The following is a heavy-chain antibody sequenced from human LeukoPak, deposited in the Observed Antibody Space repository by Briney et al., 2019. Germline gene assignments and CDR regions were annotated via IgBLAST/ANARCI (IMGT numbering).Heavy chain of an antibody. V-gene: IGHV4-39*07. CDR1: GGSNSSSSYY. CDR2: IYYSGST. Sequence: PSEILSLTCTVSGGSNSSSSYYWGWIRQPPGKGLEWIASIYYSGSTYYNPSLKSRVTISVDTSKNQFSLKLSSETAADTAVYYCARDVKGYCSSTSCSTYLDYWGQGTLVTVSS. CDR3: ARDVKGYCSSTSCSTYLDY. J-gene: IGHJ4*02. D-gene: IGHD2-2*01.